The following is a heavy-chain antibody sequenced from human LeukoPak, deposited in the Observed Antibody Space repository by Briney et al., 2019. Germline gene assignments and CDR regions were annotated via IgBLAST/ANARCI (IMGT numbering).Heavy chain of an antibody. CDR1: GFTFSDYY. CDR2: ISSSGSSI. CDR3: ARDPVEISYDY. Sequence: PGGSLRLSCAASGFTFSDYYMSWIRQAPGKGLEWVSCISSSGSSIYYADSVRGRFTISRDNAKNSLYLQMISLRAEDTAVYYCARDPVEISYDYWGQGTLVTVSS. D-gene: IGHD5-24*01. V-gene: IGHV3-11*04. J-gene: IGHJ4*02.